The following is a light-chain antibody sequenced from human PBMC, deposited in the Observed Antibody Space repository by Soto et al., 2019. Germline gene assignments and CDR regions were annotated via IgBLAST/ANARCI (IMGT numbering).Light chain of an antibody. CDR3: QQLNSYPRT. Sequence: DIQLTQSPSFLSASVGDRVTITCRASQDISSYLAWYQQKPGKAPKLLIYAPSTLQSGVPSRFSGSRSGTEFTLTVSSLQPEDFATYYCQQLNSYPRTFGQGTKLEIK. CDR1: QDISSY. CDR2: APS. J-gene: IGKJ2*01. V-gene: IGKV1-9*01.